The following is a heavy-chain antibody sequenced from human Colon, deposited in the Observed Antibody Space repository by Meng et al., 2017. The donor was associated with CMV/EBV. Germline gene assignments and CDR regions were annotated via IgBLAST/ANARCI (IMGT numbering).Heavy chain of an antibody. CDR2: IRTEVHSYST. D-gene: IGHD1-7*01. J-gene: IGHJ4*02. Sequence: GGSLRLSCAASGFTFSEHYIDWVRQAPGKGLEWVARIRTEVHSYSTLYAASVEGRFSISRDDLKNSVFLQMNSLKTEDTAVYYCTRVKKGLEGQTTFENWGKG. CDR3: TRVKKGLEGQTTFEN. V-gene: IGHV3-72*01. CDR1: GFTFSEHY.